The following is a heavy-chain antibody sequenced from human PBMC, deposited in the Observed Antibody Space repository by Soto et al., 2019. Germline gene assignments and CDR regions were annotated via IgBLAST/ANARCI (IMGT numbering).Heavy chain of an antibody. Sequence: ASVKVSCKASGYTFTSYDINWVRQATGQGLEWMGWMNPNSGNTGYAQKFQGRVTMTRNTSISTAYMELSSLRSEDTAVYYCARGGLCFGVVIYYYYYMDVWGKGTKVTVSS. D-gene: IGHD3-3*01. CDR1: GYTFTSYD. V-gene: IGHV1-8*01. CDR3: ARGGLCFGVVIYYYYYMDV. J-gene: IGHJ6*03. CDR2: MNPNSGNT.